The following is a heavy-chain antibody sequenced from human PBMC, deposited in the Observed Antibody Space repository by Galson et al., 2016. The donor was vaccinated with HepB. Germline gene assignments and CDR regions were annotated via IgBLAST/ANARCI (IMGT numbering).Heavy chain of an antibody. V-gene: IGHV3-23*01. Sequence: SLRLSCAASGFTFSSYAMRWVRQAPGKGLEWVSAISVSGGSTYYADSVKGRFTISRDNSKNTLYLQVNSLRAEDTAVYYCAKDRHLDYYDSSGYPTWFDYWGQGTLVTVSP. CDR2: ISVSGGST. CDR1: GFTFSSYA. D-gene: IGHD3-22*01. J-gene: IGHJ4*02. CDR3: AKDRHLDYYDSSGYPTWFDY.